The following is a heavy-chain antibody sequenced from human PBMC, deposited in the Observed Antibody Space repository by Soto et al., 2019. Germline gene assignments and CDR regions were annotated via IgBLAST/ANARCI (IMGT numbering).Heavy chain of an antibody. V-gene: IGHV3-23*01. CDR1: GFTFSSYG. J-gene: IGHJ4*02. CDR2: ISGSGGST. Sequence: GSLRLSCAASGFTFSSYGMSWVRQAPGKGLEWVSSISGSGGSTYYADSVKGRFTISRDNSKNTLYLQMSSLRAEDTAVYYCANRNDYGSGSYFPFDHWGQGTLVTVSS. CDR3: ANRNDYGSGSYFPFDH. D-gene: IGHD3-10*01.